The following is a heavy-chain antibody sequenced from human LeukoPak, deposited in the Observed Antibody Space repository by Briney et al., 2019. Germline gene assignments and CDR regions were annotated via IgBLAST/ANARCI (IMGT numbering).Heavy chain of an antibody. CDR1: GYTFTSYD. V-gene: IGHV1-8*01. CDR2: MNPNSGNT. CDR3: ASWEVGATTGNWFDP. D-gene: IGHD1-26*01. Sequence: EASVKVSCKASGYTFTSYDINWVRQATGQGLEWMGWMNPNSGNTGYAQKFQGRVTMTRNTSISTAYMELSSLRSDDTAVYYCASWEVGATTGNWFDPWGQGTLVTVSS. J-gene: IGHJ5*02.